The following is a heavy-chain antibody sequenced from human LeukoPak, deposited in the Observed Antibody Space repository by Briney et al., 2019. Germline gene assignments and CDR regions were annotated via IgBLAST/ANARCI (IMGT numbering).Heavy chain of an antibody. Sequence: GASVKVSCKASGYTFTSYDINWVRQATGQGLEWMGSISAYNGNTNYAQKLQGRVTMTTDTSTSTAYMELRSLRSDDTAVYYCARGPSRSGSYSILPAEYFQHRGQGTLVTVSS. CDR2: ISAYNGNT. V-gene: IGHV1-18*01. CDR1: GYTFTSYD. J-gene: IGHJ1*01. D-gene: IGHD1-26*01. CDR3: ARGPSRSGSYSILPAEYFQH.